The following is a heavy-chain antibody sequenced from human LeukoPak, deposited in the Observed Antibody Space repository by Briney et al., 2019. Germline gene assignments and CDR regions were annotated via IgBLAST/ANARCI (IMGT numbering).Heavy chain of an antibody. CDR1: GGSISSYY. V-gene: IGHV4-4*07. Sequence: PSETLSLTCTVSGGSISSYYWSWIRQPAGKGLEWIGRIYTSGSTNYNPSLKSRVTMSVDTSKNQFSLKLSSVTAADTAVNYCARSYDTSGYFDAFDIWGQGTMVTVSS. CDR2: IYTSGST. J-gene: IGHJ3*02. CDR3: ARSYDTSGYFDAFDI. D-gene: IGHD3-22*01.